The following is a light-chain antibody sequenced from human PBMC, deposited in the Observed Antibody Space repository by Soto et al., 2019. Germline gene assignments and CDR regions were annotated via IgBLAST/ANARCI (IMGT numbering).Light chain of an antibody. CDR3: QSYDSSLSGSGV. Sequence: QAVVTQPPSVSGAPGQRVTISCTGSVSNIGAGYEVHWYQQLPGTAPKLLISGHNNRPSGVPDRLFGSKSGTSASLTITGLQAEDEADYFCQSYDSSLSGSGVFGGGTKLTVL. V-gene: IGLV1-40*01. CDR2: GHN. CDR1: VSNIGAGYE. J-gene: IGLJ3*02.